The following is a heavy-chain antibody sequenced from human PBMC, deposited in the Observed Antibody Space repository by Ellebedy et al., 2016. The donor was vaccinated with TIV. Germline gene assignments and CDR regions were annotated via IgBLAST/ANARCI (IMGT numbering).Heavy chain of an antibody. J-gene: IGHJ4*02. D-gene: IGHD5-18*01. CDR2: INHSGST. V-gene: IGHV4-34*01. CDR1: GGSLSGYY. Sequence: SETLSLXXAVYGGSLSGYYWSWIRQPPGKGLEWIGEINHSGSTSNNPSLKSRVTISVDTSKNQFSLKLSSVTAADTAVYYCARGGWIQLSPFDYWGQGTLVTVSS. CDR3: ARGGWIQLSPFDY.